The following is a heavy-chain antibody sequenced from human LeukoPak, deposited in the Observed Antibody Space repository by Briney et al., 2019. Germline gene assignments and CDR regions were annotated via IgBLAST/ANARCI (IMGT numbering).Heavy chain of an antibody. D-gene: IGHD3-10*01. CDR1: GGSISSSSYY. V-gene: IGHV4-39*01. J-gene: IGHJ5*02. CDR2: IYYSGST. Sequence: SETLSLTCTVSGGSISSSSYYWGWIRQPPGKGLEWIGSIYYSGSTYYNPSLKSRVTISGDTSKNQFSLILTSVTAADTAVYYCARHKGPHIIRGVLRNNWFDPWGQGTLVTVSS. CDR3: ARHKGPHIIRGVLRNNWFDP.